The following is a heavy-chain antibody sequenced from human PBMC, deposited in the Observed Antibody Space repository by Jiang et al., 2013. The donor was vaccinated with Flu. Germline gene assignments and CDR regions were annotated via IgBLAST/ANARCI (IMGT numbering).Heavy chain of an antibody. V-gene: IGHV3-30*04. CDR3: AREYCTNGVCRYYGMDV. Sequence: VQLLESGGGVVQPGRSLRLSCAASGFTFSTYPMHWVRQAPGKGLEWVALMSSDGSNTYYTDSVKGRFTISRDNSKNTVYLQMNSLRAEDTAVYYCAREYCTNGVCRYYGMDVWGQGTTVTVSS. J-gene: IGHJ6*02. CDR1: GFTFSTYP. CDR2: MSSDGSNT. D-gene: IGHD2-8*01.